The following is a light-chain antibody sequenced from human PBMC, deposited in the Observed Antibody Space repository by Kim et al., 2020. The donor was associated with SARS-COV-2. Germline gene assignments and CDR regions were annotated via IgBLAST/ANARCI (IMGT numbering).Light chain of an antibody. V-gene: IGLV3-19*01. CDR2: GKN. CDR3: NSRDSSGNHVV. CDR1: SLRSYY. Sequence: SSELTQDPAVSVALGQTVRITCQGDSLRSYYASWYQQKPGQAPVLGIYGKNNRPSGIPDRFSGSSSGNTASLTITGAQAEDEADDYCNSRDSSGNHVVFG. J-gene: IGLJ2*01.